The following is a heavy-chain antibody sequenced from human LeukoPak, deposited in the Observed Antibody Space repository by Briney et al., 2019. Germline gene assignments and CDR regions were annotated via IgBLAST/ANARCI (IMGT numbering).Heavy chain of an antibody. J-gene: IGHJ4*02. CDR1: GYTFTDFY. D-gene: IGHD2-21*02. V-gene: IGHV1-2*02. CDR2: VNPKNGDT. CDR3: ARGVTADS. Sequence: ASVKLSCKASGYTFTDFYIHWVRQAPGQGIEWMGWVNPKNGDTNYEQKFQGRVTMIRDTPVSTAFMELKNLVFDDTAVYYCARGVTADSWGQGTLVTVSS.